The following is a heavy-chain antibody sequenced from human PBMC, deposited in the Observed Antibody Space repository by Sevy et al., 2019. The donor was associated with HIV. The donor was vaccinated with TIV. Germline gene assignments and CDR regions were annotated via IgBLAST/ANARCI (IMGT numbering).Heavy chain of an antibody. CDR2: LSFGCGEI. J-gene: IGHJ4*02. V-gene: IGHV3-23*01. Sequence: GGSLRLSCAASGFTFSKYSMSWVRQPPGKGLEWVSTLSFGCGEIDYADSVKGRFTISRDNSKSSVYLQMNNLRPEDTAVYYCAREGCTKPHDFWGQGTLVTVSS. D-gene: IGHD2-8*01. CDR1: GFTFSKYS. CDR3: AREGCTKPHDF.